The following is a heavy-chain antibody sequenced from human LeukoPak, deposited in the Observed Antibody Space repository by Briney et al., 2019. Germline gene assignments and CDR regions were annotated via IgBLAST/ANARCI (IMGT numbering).Heavy chain of an antibody. CDR3: ARMAYGSGNSDY. J-gene: IGHJ4*02. D-gene: IGHD3-10*01. CDR1: GFTLSNYG. V-gene: IGHV3-48*01. Sequence: GGSLRLSCAASGFTLSNYGMNWVRQAPGKGLEWVSYISSSSSSIYYTDSVKGRSTISRDNAKNSVYLQMNSLRAEDTAVYYCARMAYGSGNSDYWGRGTLVTVSS. CDR2: ISSSSSSI.